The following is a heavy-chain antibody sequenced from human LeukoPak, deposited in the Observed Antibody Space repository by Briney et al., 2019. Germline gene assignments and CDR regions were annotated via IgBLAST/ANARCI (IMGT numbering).Heavy chain of an antibody. V-gene: IGHV3-23*01. Sequence: GGSLRLSCAASGFTFSSYAMSWVRQAPGKGLEWVSAISGSGGSTYYADSVKGRFTISRDNSKNTLYLQMNSLRAEDTAVYYCAKHKGDIVVVVAATLTALFDPWGQGTLVTVSS. D-gene: IGHD2-15*01. CDR3: AKHKGDIVVVVAATLTALFDP. J-gene: IGHJ5*02. CDR2: ISGSGGST. CDR1: GFTFSSYA.